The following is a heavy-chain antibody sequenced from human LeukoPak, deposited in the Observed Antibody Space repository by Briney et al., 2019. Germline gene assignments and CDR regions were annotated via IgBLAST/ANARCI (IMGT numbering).Heavy chain of an antibody. CDR1: GGSISSYY. J-gene: IGHJ4*02. Sequence: SETLSLTCTVSGGSISSYYWSWIRQPAGKGLEWIGRIHTSGSTNYNPSLKSRVTMSGDTSKNQFSLKLSSVTAADTAVYYCARDRYYYDSSGYPFDYWGQGSLVTVSS. CDR2: IHTSGST. D-gene: IGHD3-22*01. CDR3: ARDRYYYDSSGYPFDY. V-gene: IGHV4-4*07.